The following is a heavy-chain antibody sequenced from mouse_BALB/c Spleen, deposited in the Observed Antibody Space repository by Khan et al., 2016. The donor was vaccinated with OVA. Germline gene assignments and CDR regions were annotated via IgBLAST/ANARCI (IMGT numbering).Heavy chain of an antibody. J-gene: IGHJ3*01. V-gene: IGHV1-7*01. D-gene: IGHD2-3*01. CDR2: INPSTGYT. Sequence: QVRLQQSGAELTKPGASVKMSCKASGYIFTSYWIHWIKQRPGQGLEWIGSINPSTGYTEYTQKFKDKATLTADKSSNTAYMQLSSLTSEDSAVYYCARWIDDGYWFAYWGQGTLVTVSA. CDR3: ARWIDDGYWFAY. CDR1: GYIFTSYW.